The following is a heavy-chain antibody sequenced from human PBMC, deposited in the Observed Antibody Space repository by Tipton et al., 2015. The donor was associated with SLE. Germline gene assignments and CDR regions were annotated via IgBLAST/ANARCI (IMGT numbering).Heavy chain of an antibody. V-gene: IGHV4-31*03. CDR2: IYYSGST. Sequence: TLSLTCTVSGGSISSGGYYWSWIRQHLGKGLEWIGYIYYSGSTYYNPSLKSRVTISVDTSKNQFSLKLSSVTAADTAVYYCARDPAARRGMDVWGQGTTVTVSS. J-gene: IGHJ6*02. CDR3: ARDPAARRGMDV. D-gene: IGHD6-6*01. CDR1: GGSISSGGYY.